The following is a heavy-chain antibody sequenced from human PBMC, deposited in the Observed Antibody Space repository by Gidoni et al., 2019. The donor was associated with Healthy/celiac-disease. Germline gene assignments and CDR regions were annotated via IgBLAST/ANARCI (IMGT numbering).Heavy chain of an antibody. D-gene: IGHD2-21*02. CDR3: ARCGGGDSRRPIDY. V-gene: IGHV4-39*01. J-gene: IGHJ4*02. CDR1: GGSISSSSYY. CDR2: IYYSGST. Sequence: QLQLQESGPGLVKPSETLSLTCTVPGGSISSSSYYWGWIRQHPGKGLEWIGSIYYSGSTYYNPSLKSRVTISVDTSKNQFSLKLSSVTAADTAVYYCARCGGGDSRRPIDYWGQGTLVTVSS.